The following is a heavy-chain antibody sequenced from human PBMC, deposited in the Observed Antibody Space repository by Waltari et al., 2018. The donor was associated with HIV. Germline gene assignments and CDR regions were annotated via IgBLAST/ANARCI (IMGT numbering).Heavy chain of an antibody. J-gene: IGHJ6*02. CDR3: AKAPNVIQPSYYYYGMDV. Sequence: QVQLVESGGGAVQPGGSLTLYCAAPALSLRSYALQWVRQSPGKGLEWVAFLRYDGSNKCYSESVKGRFTISRDNFKNTLYLQMNSLRVEDTAVYYCAKAPNVIQPSYYYYGMDVWGQGTTVTVPS. V-gene: IGHV3-30*02. CDR1: ALSLRSYA. CDR2: LRYDGSNK.